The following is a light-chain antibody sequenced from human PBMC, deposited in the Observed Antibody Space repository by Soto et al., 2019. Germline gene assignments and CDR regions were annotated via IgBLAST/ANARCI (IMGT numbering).Light chain of an antibody. CDR1: QSVSSSY. Sequence: EIVLTQSPGTLSLSPGERATLSCRASQSVSSSYLAWYQQKPGQAPRLLIYDTSSSATGIPERFSGSWSGTDFTLAISRLEPEDFAVYYCQQCGSSPSFGQGTKVELK. CDR3: QQCGSSPS. CDR2: DTS. V-gene: IGKV3-20*01. J-gene: IGKJ1*01.